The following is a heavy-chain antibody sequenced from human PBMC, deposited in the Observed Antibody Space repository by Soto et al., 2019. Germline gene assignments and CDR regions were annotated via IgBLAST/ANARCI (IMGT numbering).Heavy chain of an antibody. D-gene: IGHD1-20*01. V-gene: IGHV4-59*12. CDR1: GGSISSYY. CDR2: IYYSGST. Sequence: PSETLSLTCTVSGGSISSYYWSWIRQPPGKGLEWIGYIYYSGSTNYNPSLKSRVTISVDTSKNHFSLSLTSVTAADTAIYYCARESGITGTRAFSHWGQGILVTVSS. J-gene: IGHJ4*02. CDR3: ARESGITGTRAFSH.